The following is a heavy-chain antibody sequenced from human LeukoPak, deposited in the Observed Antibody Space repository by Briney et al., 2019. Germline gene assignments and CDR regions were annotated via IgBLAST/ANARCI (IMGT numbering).Heavy chain of an antibody. CDR1: GGTFSSYA. CDR3: ARVHSSSSFHFDY. D-gene: IGHD6-6*01. V-gene: IGHV1-69*05. Sequence: SVKVSCKATGGTFSSYAISWVRQAPGQGLEWMGGIIPIFGTANYAQKFQGRVTITTDESTSTAYMELSSLRSEDTAVYYCARVHSSSSFHFDYWGQGTLVTVSS. CDR2: IIPIFGTA. J-gene: IGHJ4*02.